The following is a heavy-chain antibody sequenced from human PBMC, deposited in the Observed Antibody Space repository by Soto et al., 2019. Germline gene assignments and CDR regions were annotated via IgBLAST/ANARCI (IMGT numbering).Heavy chain of an antibody. J-gene: IGHJ3*02. Sequence: ASVKVSCKASGGTFSSYTMSWVRQAPGQGLEWMGRIIPILGIANYAQKFQGRVTITADKSTSTAYMELSSLRSDDTAVYYCARDGEGIAVPGNSFDIWGKGTMVTVSS. CDR3: ARDGEGIAVPGNSFDI. V-gene: IGHV1-69*04. D-gene: IGHD6-19*01. CDR1: GGTFSSYT. CDR2: IIPILGIA.